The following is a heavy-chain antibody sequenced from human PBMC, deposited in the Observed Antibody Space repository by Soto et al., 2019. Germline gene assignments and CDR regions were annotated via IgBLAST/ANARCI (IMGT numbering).Heavy chain of an antibody. CDR3: ARDHRALLSYYYYYGMDV. V-gene: IGHV1-46*01. CDR2: INPSGGST. D-gene: IGHD1-26*01. J-gene: IGHJ6*02. CDR1: GYTFTSYY. Sequence: QVQLVQSGAEVKKPGASVEVSCKASGYTFTSYYTHWVRQAPGQGLEWMGIINPSGGSTSYAQKFQGRVTMTRDTSTSTVYMELSSLRSEDTAVYYCARDHRALLSYYYYYGMDVWGQGTTVTVSS.